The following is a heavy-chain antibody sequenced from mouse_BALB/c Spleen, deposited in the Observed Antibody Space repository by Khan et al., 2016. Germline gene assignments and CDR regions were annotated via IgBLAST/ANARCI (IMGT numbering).Heavy chain of an antibody. V-gene: IGHV2-2*02. CDR2: IWSGGST. CDR1: GFSLTSYG. J-gene: IGHJ4*01. D-gene: IGHD2-1*01. CDR3: ARNYGNYDAMYY. Sequence: QVQLKQSGPGLVQPSQSLSITCTVSGFSLTSYGVHWVRQSPGKGLEWLGVIWSGGSTDYNAAFIYRLRLSKDNSKSQVFFKMNSLQANDTAIYYCARNYGNYDAMYYWGQGTSVTVSS.